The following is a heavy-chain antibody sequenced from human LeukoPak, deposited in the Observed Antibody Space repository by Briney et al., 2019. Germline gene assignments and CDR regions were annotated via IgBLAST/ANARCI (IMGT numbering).Heavy chain of an antibody. V-gene: IGHV1-3*01. D-gene: IGHD3-3*01. CDR2: INAGNGNT. CDR3: AREHDFWSGYSFDF. J-gene: IGHJ4*02. Sequence: ASVTVSCKASGYTFTDYAIHWVRQAPGQRLEWMGWINAGNGNTKYSQKFQGRVAITRDTSASTAYMELSSLRSEDTAVYYCAREHDFWSGYSFDFWGQGTLVTVSS. CDR1: GYTFTDYA.